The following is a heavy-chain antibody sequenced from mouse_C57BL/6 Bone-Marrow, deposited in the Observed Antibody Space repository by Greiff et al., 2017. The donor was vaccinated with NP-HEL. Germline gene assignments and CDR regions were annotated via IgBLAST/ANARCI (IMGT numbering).Heavy chain of an antibody. CDR2: IYPRSGNT. V-gene: IGHV1-81*01. CDR1: GYTFTSYG. D-gene: IGHD3-3*01. CDR3: ARGPFLHGTFDY. Sequence: VKLQESGAELARPGASVKLSCKASGYTFTSYGISWVKQRTGQGLEWIGEIYPRSGNTYYNEKFKGKATLTADKSSSTAYMELRSLTSEDSAVYFCARGPFLHGTFDYWGQGTTLTVSS. J-gene: IGHJ2*01.